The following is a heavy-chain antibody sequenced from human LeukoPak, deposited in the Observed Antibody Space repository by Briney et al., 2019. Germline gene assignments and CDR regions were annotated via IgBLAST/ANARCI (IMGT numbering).Heavy chain of an antibody. Sequence: ASVKVSCKASGYTFTSYGISWVRQAPGQGLEWMGWISAYNGNTNYAQKLQGRVTMTTDASTSTAYMELRSLRSDDTAVYYSARDGDGYQRDAFDIWGQGTMVTVSS. V-gene: IGHV1-18*01. D-gene: IGHD5-24*01. CDR1: GYTFTSYG. CDR2: ISAYNGNT. CDR3: ARDGDGYQRDAFDI. J-gene: IGHJ3*02.